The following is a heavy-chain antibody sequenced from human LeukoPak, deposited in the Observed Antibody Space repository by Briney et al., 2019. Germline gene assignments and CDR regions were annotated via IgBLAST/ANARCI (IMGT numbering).Heavy chain of an antibody. Sequence: PGGSVRLSCAASGFTFSSYGMHWVRQAPGKGLEWVAFIRYDGSNKYYADSVKGRFTISRDNSKNTLYLQMNSLRAEDTAVYYCAKDLYCSGGSCYSSYMDVWGQGTTVTVSS. D-gene: IGHD2-15*01. CDR1: GFTFSSYG. J-gene: IGHJ6*03. V-gene: IGHV3-30*02. CDR2: IRYDGSNK. CDR3: AKDLYCSGGSCYSSYMDV.